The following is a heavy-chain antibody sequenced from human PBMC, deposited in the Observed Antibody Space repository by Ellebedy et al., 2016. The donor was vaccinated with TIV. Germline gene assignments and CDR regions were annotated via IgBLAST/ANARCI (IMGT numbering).Heavy chain of an antibody. CDR1: GGSISSYY. J-gene: IGHJ4*02. D-gene: IGHD1-26*01. CDR3: ARIEVGSYPDDYFDY. CDR2: IYYSGST. Sequence: SETLSLXCTVSGGSISSYYWSWIRQPPGKGLEWIGYIYYSGSTNYNLSLKSRVTISVDTSKNQFSLKLSSVTAADTAVYYCARIEVGSYPDDYFDYWGQGTLVTVSS. V-gene: IGHV4-59*01.